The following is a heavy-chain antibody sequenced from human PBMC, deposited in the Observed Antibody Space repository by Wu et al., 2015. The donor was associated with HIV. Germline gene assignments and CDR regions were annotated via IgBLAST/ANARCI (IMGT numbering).Heavy chain of an antibody. CDR3: ARLQSLHGLYSNADY. J-gene: IGHJ4*02. CDR1: GYTFIDYY. D-gene: IGHD3/OR15-3a*01. V-gene: IGHV1-2*02. Sequence: QVQLLQSGAEVKKPGASVMVSCKTSGYTFIDYYIYWVRQAPGRGLEWMGWINPNRGGTKYAQNFRDRVTMTRDTAVSTAYLELNSLRPDDTAVYYCARLQSLHGLYSNADYWGQGTLVTVSS. CDR2: INPNRGGT.